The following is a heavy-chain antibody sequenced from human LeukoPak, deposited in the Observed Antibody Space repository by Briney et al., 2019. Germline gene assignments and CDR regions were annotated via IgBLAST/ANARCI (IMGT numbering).Heavy chain of an antibody. CDR3: ATLDLRGGWFDY. CDR1: GFTFSSYG. J-gene: IGHJ4*02. Sequence: PGGSLRLSCAASGFTFSSYGMHWVRQAPGKGLEWVAVISYDGSNKYYADSVKGRFTISRDNSKNTLYLQMNSLRAEDTAVYYCATLDLRGGWFDYWGQGTLVTVSS. CDR2: ISYDGSNK. V-gene: IGHV3-30*03. D-gene: IGHD6-19*01.